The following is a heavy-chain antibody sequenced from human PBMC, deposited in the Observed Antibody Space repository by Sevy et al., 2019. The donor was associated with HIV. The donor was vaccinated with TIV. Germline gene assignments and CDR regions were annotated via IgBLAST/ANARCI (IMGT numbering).Heavy chain of an antibody. Sequence: GGSLRLSCAASGFAFSSYAMHWVRQAPGKGLEWVAVISYDGSNKYYADSVKGRFTISRDNSKNTLYLQMNSLRAEDTAVYYCARENYYDSSGSFDYWGQRTLVTVSS. V-gene: IGHV3-30*04. J-gene: IGHJ4*02. D-gene: IGHD3-22*01. CDR1: GFAFSSYA. CDR3: ARENYYDSSGSFDY. CDR2: ISYDGSNK.